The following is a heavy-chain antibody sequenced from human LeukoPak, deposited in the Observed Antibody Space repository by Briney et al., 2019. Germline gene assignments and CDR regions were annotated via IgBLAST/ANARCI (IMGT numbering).Heavy chain of an antibody. J-gene: IGHJ5*02. CDR3: ARDIGTAYIAEAGWFDP. D-gene: IGHD2-15*01. V-gene: IGHV4-59*11. CDR2: IYYSGST. Sequence: KPSETLFLTCTVSGGSISSHYWSWIRQPPGKGLEWMGYIYYSGSTNYNPSLKSRVTISVDTSKNQFSLKLSSVTAADTAVYYCARDIGTAYIAEAGWFDPWGQGTLVTISS. CDR1: GGSISSHY.